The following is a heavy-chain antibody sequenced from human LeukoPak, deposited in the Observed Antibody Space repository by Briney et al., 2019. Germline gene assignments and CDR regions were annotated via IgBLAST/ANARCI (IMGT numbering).Heavy chain of an antibody. J-gene: IGHJ4*02. Sequence: ASVKVPCKASGGTFSSYTISWVRQAPGQGLEWMGRIIPILGIANYAQKFQGRVTITADKSTSTAYMELSSLRSEDTAVYYCARGHCSGGSCPLWELIEIIDYWGQGTLVTVFS. CDR2: IIPILGIA. V-gene: IGHV1-69*02. CDR3: ARGHCSGGSCPLWELIEIIDY. D-gene: IGHD2-15*01. CDR1: GGTFSSYT.